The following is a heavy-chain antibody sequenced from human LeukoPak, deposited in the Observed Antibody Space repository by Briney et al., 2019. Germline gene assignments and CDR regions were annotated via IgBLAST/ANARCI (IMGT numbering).Heavy chain of an antibody. D-gene: IGHD6-19*01. CDR2: IGSSGGGI. CDR3: AKDPTGRGWFRMGGVYGMDV. CDR1: GFTFSTYT. Sequence: GGSLRLSCAASGFTFSTYTMYWVRHPPGKRLEWVSIIGSSGGGIHYADSVKGRFTISRDNSKNTLYLQMNSLRAEDTAVYYCAKDPTGRGWFRMGGVYGMDVWGQGTTVTVSS. V-gene: IGHV3-23*01. J-gene: IGHJ6*02.